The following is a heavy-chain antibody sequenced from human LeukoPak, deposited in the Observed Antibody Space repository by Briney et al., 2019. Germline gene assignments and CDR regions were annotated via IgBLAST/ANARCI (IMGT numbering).Heavy chain of an antibody. CDR1: GFTFSSYE. Sequence: QAGGSLRLSCAASGFTFSSYEMNWVRQAPGKGLEWVSGISWNSGSIGYADSVKGRFTISRDNAKNSLYLQMNSLRAEDMALYYCAKDSRRYCSSTSCYSGFDYWGQGTLVTVSS. CDR3: AKDSRRYCSSTSCYSGFDY. D-gene: IGHD2-2*02. J-gene: IGHJ4*02. V-gene: IGHV3-9*03. CDR2: ISWNSGSI.